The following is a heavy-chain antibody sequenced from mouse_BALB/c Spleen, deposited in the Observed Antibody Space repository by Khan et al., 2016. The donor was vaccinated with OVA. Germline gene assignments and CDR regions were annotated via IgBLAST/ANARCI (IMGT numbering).Heavy chain of an antibody. V-gene: IGHV2-9*02. CDR2: IWAGGST. J-gene: IGHJ2*01. CDR3: ARNREADYFDY. CDR1: GFSLTSHG. Sequence: QVQLKESGPGLVAPSQSLSITCTVSGFSLTSHGVHWVRQPPGKGLEWLGVIWAGGSTNYNSALMSRLSISKDSSKSQVFLKMNSLQTDDTAMDYCARNREADYFDYWGQGTTLTVSA.